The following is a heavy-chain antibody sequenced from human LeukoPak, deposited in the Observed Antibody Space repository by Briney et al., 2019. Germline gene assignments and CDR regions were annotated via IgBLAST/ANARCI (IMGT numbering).Heavy chain of an antibody. Sequence: PGGSLRLSCTVSGFTVSSNSMSWVRQAPGKGLEWVSYISSSGSTIYYADSVKGRFTISRDNAKNSLYLQMNSLRAEDTAVYYCARAPKFRLVGVPKGPFDPWGQGTLVTVSS. CDR3: ARAPKFRLVGVPKGPFDP. CDR1: GFTVSSNS. D-gene: IGHD1-26*01. CDR2: ISSSGSTI. V-gene: IGHV3-11*01. J-gene: IGHJ5*02.